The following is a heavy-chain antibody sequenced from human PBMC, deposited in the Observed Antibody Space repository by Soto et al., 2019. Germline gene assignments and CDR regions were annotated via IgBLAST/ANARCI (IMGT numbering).Heavy chain of an antibody. CDR3: ATFASTPTYGMDV. CDR2: IYYSGST. V-gene: IGHV4-39*01. CDR1: GGSISSSSYY. Sequence: SETLSLTCTVSGGSISSSSYYWGWIRQPPGKGLEWIGSIYYSGSTYYNPSLKSRVTISVDTSKSQFSLKLSAVTAADTAVYYCATFASTPTYGMDVWGQGTTVTVSS. J-gene: IGHJ6*02. D-gene: IGHD2-2*01.